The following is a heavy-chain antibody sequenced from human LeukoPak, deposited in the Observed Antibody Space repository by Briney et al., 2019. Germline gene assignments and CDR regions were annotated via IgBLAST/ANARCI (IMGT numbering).Heavy chain of an antibody. D-gene: IGHD6-13*01. CDR2: INHSGST. CDR1: SGSISSSTW. CDR3: ARGPRPIAAAGVGY. V-gene: IGHV4-4*02. J-gene: IGHJ4*02. Sequence: PSETLSLTCAVSSGSISSSTWWSWVRQPPGKGLEWIGEINHSGSTHYTPSLKSRATISVDTSKNQFSLKLSSVTAADTAVYYCARGPRPIAAAGVGYWGQGTLVTVSS.